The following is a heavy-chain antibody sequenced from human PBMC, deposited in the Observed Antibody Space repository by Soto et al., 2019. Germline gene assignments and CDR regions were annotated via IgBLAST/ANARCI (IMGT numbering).Heavy chain of an antibody. D-gene: IGHD2-15*01. CDR1: GYSFDTFG. CDR2: ISIEKGDT. V-gene: IGHV1-18*01. Sequence: QVQVVQSGAEVKKPGASVKVACKASGYSFDTFGMSWVRQAPGQGLEWMGWISIEKGDTNSAQKFQDRVTMITDTSTSTAYMELRSLTSDDTAVYYCARCYCSVGSCFTCWHFDLWGRCTLVTVSS. J-gene: IGHJ2*01. CDR3: ARCYCSVGSCFTCWHFDL.